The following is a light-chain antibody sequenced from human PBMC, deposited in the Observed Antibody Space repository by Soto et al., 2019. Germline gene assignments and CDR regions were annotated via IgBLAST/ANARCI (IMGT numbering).Light chain of an antibody. CDR2: GAS. CDR3: QQCDDSPWT. V-gene: IGKV3-20*01. CDR1: QSVSSTY. Sequence: EIVLTQSPATLSLSPGERATLSCRASQSVSSTYLAWYQQKSGQAPRLLIHGASSRATGIPDRFSGSGSGTDFTLTIARLEPEDFAVYYCQQCDDSPWTFGQGTKVDIK. J-gene: IGKJ1*01.